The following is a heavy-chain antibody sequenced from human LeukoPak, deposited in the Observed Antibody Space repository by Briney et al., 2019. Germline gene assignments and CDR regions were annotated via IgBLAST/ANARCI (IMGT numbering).Heavy chain of an antibody. CDR1: GGSFSGYY. J-gene: IGHJ4*02. CDR3: AALQDDY. CDR2: INHSGSI. Sequence: PSETLSLTCAVYGGSFSGYYWSWIRQPPGKGLEWIGEINHSGSINYNPSLKSRVTISVDTSKNQFSLKLSSVTAADTAVYYCAALQDDYWGQGTLVTVSS. V-gene: IGHV4-34*01.